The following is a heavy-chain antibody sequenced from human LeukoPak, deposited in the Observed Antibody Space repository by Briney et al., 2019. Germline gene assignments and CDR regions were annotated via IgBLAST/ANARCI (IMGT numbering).Heavy chain of an antibody. J-gene: IGHJ4*02. V-gene: IGHV3-21*05. Sequence: GGSLRLSCAASGFTFSSYEMNWVRQAPGKGLEWVSYISSSSSYIYYADSVKGRLTISRDNAKNSLYLQMNSLRAGDTAVYYCARVISVAGYDYWGQGTLVTVSS. CDR3: ARVISVAGYDY. D-gene: IGHD6-19*01. CDR2: ISSSSSYI. CDR1: GFTFSSYE.